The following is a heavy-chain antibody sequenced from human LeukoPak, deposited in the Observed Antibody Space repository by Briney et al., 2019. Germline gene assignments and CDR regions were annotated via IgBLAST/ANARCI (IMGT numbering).Heavy chain of an antibody. CDR3: ARGRSWPLDY. CDR1: GDIVSSNNVA. Sequence: SQTLSLTCALSGDIVSSNNVAWNWIRQSPSRGLEWLGRTYYRSKWYNDYAVSVKSRITFNSDTSKNQFSLQLNSVTPEDTAVYYCARGRSWPLDYWGQGTLVTVSS. J-gene: IGHJ4*02. V-gene: IGHV6-1*01. CDR2: TYYRSKWYN. D-gene: IGHD6-13*01.